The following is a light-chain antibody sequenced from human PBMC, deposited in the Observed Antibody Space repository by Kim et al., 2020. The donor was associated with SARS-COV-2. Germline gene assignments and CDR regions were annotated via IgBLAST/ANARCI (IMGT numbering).Light chain of an antibody. V-gene: IGKV1-9*01. CDR2: SAS. CDR3: QQLSSYPLT. Sequence: ASVGDRVTITCRARQGSSSYLAWYQQKPGLAPKVLIFSASTLQSGVPSRFSGSGSGTDFTLTISSLQPEDFATYYCQQLSSYPLTFGGGTKVDIK. CDR1: QGSSSY. J-gene: IGKJ4*01.